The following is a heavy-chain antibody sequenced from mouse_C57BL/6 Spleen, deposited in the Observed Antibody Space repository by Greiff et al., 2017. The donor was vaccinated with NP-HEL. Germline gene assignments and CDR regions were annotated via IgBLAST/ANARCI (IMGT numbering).Heavy chain of an antibody. CDR2: IWGVGST. D-gene: IGHD1-1*01. J-gene: IGHJ4*01. CDR1: GFSLTSYG. V-gene: IGHV2-6*01. CDR3: ATITTVVATDYAMDY. Sequence: VQLQESGPGLVAPSQSLSITCTVSGFSLTSYGVDWVRQSPGKGLEWLGVIWGVGSTNYNSALKSRLSISKDNSKSQVFLKMNSLQTDDTAMYYCATITTVVATDYAMDYWGQGTSVTVSS.